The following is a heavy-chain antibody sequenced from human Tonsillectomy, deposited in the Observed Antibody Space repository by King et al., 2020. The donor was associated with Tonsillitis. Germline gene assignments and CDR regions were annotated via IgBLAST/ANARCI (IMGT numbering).Heavy chain of an antibody. CDR3: ARDLVVPAAMTFDY. J-gene: IGHJ4*02. V-gene: IGHV3-48*03. CDR2: ISSCGSTI. D-gene: IGHD2-2*01. CDR1: GFTFSSYE. Sequence: VQLVQSGGGLVQPGGSLRLSCAASGFTFSSYEMNWVRQAPGKGLEWVSYISSCGSTIYYAESVKGRFTISRDNAKNSLYLQMNSLRAEDTAVYYCARDLVVPAAMTFDYWGQGTLVTVSS.